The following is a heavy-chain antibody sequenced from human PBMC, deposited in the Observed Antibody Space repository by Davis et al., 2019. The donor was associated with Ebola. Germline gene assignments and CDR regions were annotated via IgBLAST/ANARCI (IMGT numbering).Heavy chain of an antibody. CDR2: ISYDGSNK. V-gene: IGHV3-30-3*01. J-gene: IGHJ6*02. D-gene: IGHD3-10*01. Sequence: GGSLRLSCAASGFTFSSYAMHWVRQAPGKGLEWVAVISYDGSNKYYADSVKGRFTISRDNSKNTLYLQMNSLRAEDTAVYYCARDRVSEAYYYYYGMDVWGQGTTVTVSS. CDR3: ARDRVSEAYYYYYGMDV. CDR1: GFTFSSYA.